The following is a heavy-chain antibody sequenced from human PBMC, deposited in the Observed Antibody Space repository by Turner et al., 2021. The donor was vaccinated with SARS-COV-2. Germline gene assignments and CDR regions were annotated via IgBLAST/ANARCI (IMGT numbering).Heavy chain of an antibody. CDR2: ISYDGSNE. V-gene: IGHV3-30-3*01. Sequence: QVQLVESGGGVVQPGRSLRLSCAASAFTFSSYVMHWVRQAPGKGLEWVAVISYDGSNEYYADSVKGRFTISRDNSKNTLYLQMNSLRAEDTAVYYCARDTGDFDLWGRGTLVTVSS. CDR1: AFTFSSYV. CDR3: ARDTGDFDL. D-gene: IGHD3-10*01. J-gene: IGHJ2*01.